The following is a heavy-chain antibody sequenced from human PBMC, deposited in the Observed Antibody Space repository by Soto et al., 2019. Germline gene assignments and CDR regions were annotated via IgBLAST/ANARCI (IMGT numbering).Heavy chain of an antibody. CDR3: AKDRVGWDGWGSYSDY. Sequence: EVQLLESGGGLVQPGGSLRLSCAASGFTFSSYAMSWVRQAPGKGLEWVSVISGSGGSTYYADSVKGRFTVSRDNSKNTLYLQMSSLGAEDTAVYSCAKDRVGWDGWGSYSDYWGQGTLVTVSS. V-gene: IGHV3-23*01. J-gene: IGHJ4*02. CDR1: GFTFSSYA. D-gene: IGHD3-10*01. CDR2: ISGSGGST.